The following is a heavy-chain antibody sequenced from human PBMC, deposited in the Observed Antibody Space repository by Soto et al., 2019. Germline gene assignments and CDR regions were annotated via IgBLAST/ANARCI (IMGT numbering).Heavy chain of an antibody. D-gene: IGHD5-18*01. Sequence: EVQLVESGGGLVKPGGSLRLSCAASGFTFSSYSMNWVRQAPGKGLEWVSSISSSSSYIYYADSVQGRFTISRENAKNSLYLQMNSLRAEDTAVYYCARDQPGYSYGYGLGYWGQGTLVTVSS. V-gene: IGHV3-21*01. J-gene: IGHJ4*02. CDR2: ISSSSSYI. CDR1: GFTFSSYS. CDR3: ARDQPGYSYGYGLGY.